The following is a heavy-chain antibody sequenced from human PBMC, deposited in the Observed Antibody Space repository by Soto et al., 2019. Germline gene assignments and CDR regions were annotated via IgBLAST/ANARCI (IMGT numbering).Heavy chain of an antibody. CDR1: GFTLSSYD. CDR2: IGSGGDT. Sequence: EVQLVESGGGLVQPGGSLRLSCAASGFTLSSYDIHWVRQATGEGLAWVSGIGSGGDTHYADSVKGRFFISREDGMNYLYLQMNKLRVWDTAVYYFSRHNSPTGMEVLGHGATVTVSS. CDR3: SRHNSPTGMEV. V-gene: IGHV3-13*01. D-gene: IGHD2-21*01. J-gene: IGHJ6*02.